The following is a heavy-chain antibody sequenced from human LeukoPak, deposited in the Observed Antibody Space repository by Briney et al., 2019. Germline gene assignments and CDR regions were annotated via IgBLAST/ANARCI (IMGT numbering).Heavy chain of an antibody. Sequence: SETLSLTCTVSGGSIRSYYWSWIRQPPGKGLEWIGSIYYSGSTNYNPSLKSRVTISVDTSKNQFSLKLSSVTAADTAVYYCAREFEYYYDSSGYETFDIWGQGTMVTVSS. CDR3: AREFEYYYDSSGYETFDI. CDR1: GGSIRSYY. J-gene: IGHJ3*02. V-gene: IGHV4-59*01. D-gene: IGHD3-22*01. CDR2: IYYSGST.